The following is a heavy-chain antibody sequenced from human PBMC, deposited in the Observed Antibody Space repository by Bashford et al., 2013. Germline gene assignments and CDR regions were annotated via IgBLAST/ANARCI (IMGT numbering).Heavy chain of an antibody. D-gene: IGHD2-2*01. CDR3: ARADYCSSTSCHGVERYYYYYYGMDV. CDR2: INTSGGST. J-gene: IGHJ6*02. V-gene: IGHV1-46*01. CDR1: GYSFTSYY. Sequence: ASVKVSCKTSGYSFTSYYMHWVRQAPGQGLEWMGIINTSGGSTTYAQKFQGRVTMTRDTSTSTAYMELSRLRSDDTAVYYCARADYCSSTSCHGVERYYYYYYGMDVWGQGTTVTVSS.